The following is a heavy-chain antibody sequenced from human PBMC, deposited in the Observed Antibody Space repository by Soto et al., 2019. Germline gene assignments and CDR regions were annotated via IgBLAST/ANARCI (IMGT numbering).Heavy chain of an antibody. CDR1: GSTLTEYY. CDR2: INPNSGDT. V-gene: IGHV1-2*02. D-gene: IGHD1-26*01. CDR3: ARVDVQVEHLGP. J-gene: IGHJ5*02. Sequence: GASVKVSCKASGSTLTEYYVHWVRQAPGQGLVWLGWINPNSGDTDFSQKFQGRVTMTRDTSTRPAYMELSRLRSDDAAVYYCARVDVQVEHLGPWGQGSLVTVSS.